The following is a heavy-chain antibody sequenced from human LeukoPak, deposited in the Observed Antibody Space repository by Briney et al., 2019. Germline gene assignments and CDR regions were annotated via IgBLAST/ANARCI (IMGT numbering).Heavy chain of an antibody. J-gene: IGHJ4*02. CDR3: ASLNYGASAPFFDY. CDR2: IYFSCIT. V-gene: IGHV4-39*02. CDR1: GAPISDRRYY. Sequence: SETLSLTCNVSGAPISDRRYYWAWIRQPPGKGLEWIAHIYFSCITFSNPSLTSRVSILVDTSKNPFSLQLSSLTAADTAVYFCASLNYGASAPFFDYWGQGSLVTVSS. D-gene: IGHD4-17*01.